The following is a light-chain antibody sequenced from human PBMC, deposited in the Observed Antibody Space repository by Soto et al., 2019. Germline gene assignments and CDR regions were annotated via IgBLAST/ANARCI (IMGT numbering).Light chain of an antibody. CDR2: DAS. J-gene: IGKJ1*01. Sequence: EIVMTQSPATLSVSPGERATLSCRASQSVSSNLAWYQQKPGQPPRLLIYDASNRATGIPARFSGSGSGTDFTLTISSLEPEDFAVYYCQQYNNWPPKFGQGTKVDIK. V-gene: IGKV3D-15*01. CDR1: QSVSSN. CDR3: QQYNNWPPK.